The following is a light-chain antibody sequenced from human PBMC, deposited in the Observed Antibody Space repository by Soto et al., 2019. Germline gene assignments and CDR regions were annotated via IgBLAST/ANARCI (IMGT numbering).Light chain of an antibody. CDR3: QQRYNWPPIT. CDR2: DVS. Sequence: EIVLTQSPATLSLSPGERATLSCTASQSVITYLAWYQQKPGQAPRLLIYDVSNRATGIPARFSGSGSGTDFTLTISSLEPEDFAVYYCQQRYNWPPITFGQGTRLEIK. CDR1: QSVITY. V-gene: IGKV3-11*01. J-gene: IGKJ5*01.